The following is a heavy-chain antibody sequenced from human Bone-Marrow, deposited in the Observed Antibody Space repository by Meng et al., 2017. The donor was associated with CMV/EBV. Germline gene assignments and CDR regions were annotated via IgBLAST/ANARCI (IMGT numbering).Heavy chain of an antibody. CDR3: ARDFYSAFDY. Sequence: SCAASGFSFTDYAMSWVRQAPGRGLEWVSGIRVSGTVTYYADSVQGRFTISRDSSTNTLYLKMNRLRADDTAVYFCARDFYSAFDYWGQGSLVTVSS. D-gene: IGHD2-21*01. CDR2: IRVSGTVT. CDR1: GFSFTDYA. V-gene: IGHV3-23*01. J-gene: IGHJ4*02.